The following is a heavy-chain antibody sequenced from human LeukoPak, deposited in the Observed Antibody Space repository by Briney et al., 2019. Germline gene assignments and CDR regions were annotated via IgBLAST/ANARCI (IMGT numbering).Heavy chain of an antibody. D-gene: IGHD3-22*01. CDR3: AKAPYYYDSSGYYDY. Sequence: GGSLRLSCAASGFTFSSYAMSWVRQAPGKGLEWVSAISGSGGSTYYADSVKGRFTISRDNSKDTLYLQMNSLRAEDTAVYYCAKAPYYYDSSGYYDYWGQGTLVTVSS. J-gene: IGHJ4*02. CDR1: GFTFSSYA. CDR2: ISGSGGST. V-gene: IGHV3-23*01.